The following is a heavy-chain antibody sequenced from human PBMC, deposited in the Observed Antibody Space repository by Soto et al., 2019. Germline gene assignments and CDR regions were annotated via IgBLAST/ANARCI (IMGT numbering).Heavy chain of an antibody. CDR2: IYYSGST. CDR3: ARDNILGILYGGMDV. Sequence: SETLSLTCTVSGGSISSYYWSWIRQPPGKGLEWIGYIYYSGSTNYNPSLKSRVTISVDTSKNQFSLKLSSVTAADTAVYYCARDNILGILYGGMDVWGQATTVTVSS. CDR1: GGSISSYY. D-gene: IGHD3-3*01. V-gene: IGHV4-59*12. J-gene: IGHJ6*02.